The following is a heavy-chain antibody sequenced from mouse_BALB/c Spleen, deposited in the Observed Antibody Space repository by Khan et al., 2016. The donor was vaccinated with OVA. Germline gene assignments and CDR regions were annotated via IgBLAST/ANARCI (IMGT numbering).Heavy chain of an antibody. V-gene: IGHV3-2*02. CDR3: ARIYGGDFDY. CDR2: ISYSGNT. J-gene: IGHJ2*02. Sequence: EVELVESGPGLVKPSQSLSLTCTVTGYSSTSDYAWNWIRQFPGNKLEWMGFISYSGNTKYNPSLKSRISITRDTSRNQFFLQLNSVTIEDTATYYCARIYGGDFDYWGQGTSLTVSS. CDR1: GYSSTSDYA. D-gene: IGHD1-1*01.